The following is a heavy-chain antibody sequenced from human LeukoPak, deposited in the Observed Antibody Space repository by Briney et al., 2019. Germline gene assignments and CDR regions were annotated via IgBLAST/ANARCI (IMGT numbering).Heavy chain of an antibody. V-gene: IGHV4-59*08. CDR2: IHSSGST. Sequence: KASETLSLTCTVSGGSVSNYCWSWVRQSPGKGLEWIAYIHSSGSTNYNPSLKSGVTISVDTSEDQFSLQLNSVTAADTAVYFCSRHAWVVAVHTGQTLYYFDSWSQGTLVTVSS. D-gene: IGHD2-15*01. CDR1: GGSVSNYC. J-gene: IGHJ4*02. CDR3: SRHAWVVAVHTGQTLYYFDS.